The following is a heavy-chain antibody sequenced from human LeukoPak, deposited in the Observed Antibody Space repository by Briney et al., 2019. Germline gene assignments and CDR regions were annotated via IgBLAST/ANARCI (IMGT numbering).Heavy chain of an antibody. CDR2: IYYSGST. J-gene: IGHJ4*02. D-gene: IGHD2-2*01. V-gene: IGHV4-61*05. Sequence: SETLSLTCTVSGGSISSSSYYWGWIRQPPGKGLEWIGYIYYSGSTNYNPSLKSRVTISVDTSKNQFSLKLSSVTAADTAVYYCARVSPSSTRPLRAPDYWGQGTLVTVSS. CDR1: GGSISSSSYY. CDR3: ARVSPSSTRPLRAPDY.